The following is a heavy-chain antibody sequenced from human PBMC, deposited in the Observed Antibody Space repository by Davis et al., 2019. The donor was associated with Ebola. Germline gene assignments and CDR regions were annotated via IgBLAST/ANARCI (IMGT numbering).Heavy chain of an antibody. D-gene: IGHD4-11*01. CDR1: GFTFSNYN. Sequence: GGSLRLSCAASGFTFSNYNLNWVRQTPEKGLEWVSSINSSSSYIYYADSLKGRFTIFRDNARNSVYLQMNSLRAEDTAIYYCAKFDHSFDSWGQGVLVTVSS. CDR2: INSSSSYI. CDR3: AKFDHSFDS. J-gene: IGHJ4*02. V-gene: IGHV3-21*01.